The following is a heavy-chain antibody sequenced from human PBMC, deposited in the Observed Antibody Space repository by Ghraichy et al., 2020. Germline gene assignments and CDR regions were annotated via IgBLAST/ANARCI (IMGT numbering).Heavy chain of an antibody. CDR1: GYTFTGYY. J-gene: IGHJ4*02. CDR2: INPNSGGT. D-gene: IGHD2-15*01. CDR3: ARDYCSGGSCLFDY. V-gene: IGHV1-2*02. Sequence: ASVKVSCKASGYTFTGYYMHWVRQAPGQGLEWMGWINPNSGGTNYAQKFQGRVTMTRDTSISTAYMELSRLRSDDTAVYYCARDYCSGGSCLFDYWGQGTLVTVSS.